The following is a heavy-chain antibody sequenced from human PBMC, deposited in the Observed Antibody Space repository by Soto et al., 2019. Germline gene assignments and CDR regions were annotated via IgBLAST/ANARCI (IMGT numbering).Heavy chain of an antibody. D-gene: IGHD1-1*01. J-gene: IGHJ4*02. CDR1: GYTFTTYY. Sequence: QVQLVQSGADVKKPGASVKVSCQASGYTFTTYYIHWVRQAPGQGLEGMGIINPSGGSTTYAQKFQDRVTKTRDTSTSTVYMELSSLRSEDTAFYYCARAGVETSTYFFDYWGQGSLVTVSS. V-gene: IGHV1-46*01. CDR3: ARAGVETSTYFFDY. CDR2: INPSGGST.